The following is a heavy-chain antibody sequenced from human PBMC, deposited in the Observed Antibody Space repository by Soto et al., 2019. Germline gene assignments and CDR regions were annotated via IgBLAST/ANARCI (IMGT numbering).Heavy chain of an antibody. CDR1: GFTFSSYA. CDR2: ISGSGGST. CDR3: VRDQDSRGYSVFNL. D-gene: IGHD3-22*01. V-gene: IGHV3-23*01. J-gene: IGHJ5*02. Sequence: GGSLRLSCAASGFTFSSYAMNWVRQAPGKGLEWVSVISGSGGSTYYADSVKGRFTISRDNSKNTLYLQMNSLRAEDTAVYFCVRDQDSRGYSVFNLWGQGAQVTVSS.